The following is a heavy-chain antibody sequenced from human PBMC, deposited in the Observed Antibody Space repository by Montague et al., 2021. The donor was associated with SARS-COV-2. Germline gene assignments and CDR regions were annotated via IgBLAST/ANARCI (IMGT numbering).Heavy chain of an antibody. CDR1: GSSISGYC. CDR3: ARDLYDSAGYLRDAFDI. CDR2: ISYSGST. D-gene: IGHD3-22*01. V-gene: IGHV4-59*13. J-gene: IGHJ3*02. Sequence: SETLSLTCTVSGSSISGYCWSWIRQTPGKGLGWIGYISYSGSTNYSPSLKSRVTIFLDTSKNQFSLKLSSVTAADTAVYFCARDLYDSAGYLRDAFDIWGQGTMVTVSS.